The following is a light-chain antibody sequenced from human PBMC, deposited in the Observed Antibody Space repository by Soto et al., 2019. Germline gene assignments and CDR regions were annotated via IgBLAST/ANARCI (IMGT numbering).Light chain of an antibody. J-gene: IGKJ1*01. CDR3: QQDGISGT. CDR1: QSVDSHY. V-gene: IGKV3-20*01. Sequence: SPGERATLSFMASQSVDSHYLAWYHQKPGQAHRLLIYGASTVATGIPARSSGSGSGKEFTLTISRLEPEDFAVYYCQQDGISGTFGQGTKVDIK. CDR2: GAS.